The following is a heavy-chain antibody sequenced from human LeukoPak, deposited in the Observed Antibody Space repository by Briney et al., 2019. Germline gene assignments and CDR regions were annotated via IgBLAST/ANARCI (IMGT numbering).Heavy chain of an antibody. V-gene: IGHV3-21*04. CDR1: GFTFSSYG. Sequence: GGSLRLTCAASGFTFSSYGMHWVRQPPGKGLEWVSSIFPSSDEIHYADSVRGRFTISRDNSKSTLSLQMNSLRAEDTAIYYCATYRQVLLPFESWGQGTLVTVSS. J-gene: IGHJ4*02. D-gene: IGHD2-8*02. CDR2: IFPSSDEI. CDR3: ATYRQVLLPFES.